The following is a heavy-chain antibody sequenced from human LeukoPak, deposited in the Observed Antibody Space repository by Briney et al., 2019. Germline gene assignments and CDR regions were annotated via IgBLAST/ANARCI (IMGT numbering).Heavy chain of an antibody. CDR1: GFTVSSNY. D-gene: IGHD4-17*01. CDR2: IYSGGRT. Sequence: PGGSLRLSCAASGFTVSSNYMSWVRQAPGKGLEWVSVIYSGGRTYYADSVKGRFTISRDNSKNTLYLQMNSLRAEDTAVYYCARDRKTPYGDYGMDVWGQGTTVTVSS. J-gene: IGHJ6*02. CDR3: ARDRKTPYGDYGMDV. V-gene: IGHV3-66*01.